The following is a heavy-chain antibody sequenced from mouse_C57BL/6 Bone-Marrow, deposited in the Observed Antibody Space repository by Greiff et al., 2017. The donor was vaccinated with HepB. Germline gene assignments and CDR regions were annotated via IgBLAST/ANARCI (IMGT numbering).Heavy chain of an antibody. CDR1: GYTFTSYW. D-gene: IGHD1-1*01. J-gene: IGHJ1*03. CDR3: ARAYYGSSSRYFDV. CDR2: IHPNSGST. V-gene: IGHV1-64*01. Sequence: QLQQSGAELVKPGASVKLSCKASGYTFTSYWMHWVKQRPGQGLEWIGMIHPNSGSTNYNEKFKSKATLTVDKSSSTAYMQLSSLTSEDSAVYYCARAYYGSSSRYFDVWGTGTTVTVSS.